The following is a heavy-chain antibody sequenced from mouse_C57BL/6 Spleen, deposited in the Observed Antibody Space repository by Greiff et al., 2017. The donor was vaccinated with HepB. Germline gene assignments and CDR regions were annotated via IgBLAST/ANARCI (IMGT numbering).Heavy chain of an antibody. V-gene: IGHV1-75*01. CDR1: GYTFTDYY. Sequence: VKLQESGPELVKPGASVKISCKASGYTFTDYYINWVKQRPGQGLEWIGWIFPGSGSTYYNEKFKGKATLTVDKSSSTAYMLLSSLTSEDSAVYFCARRGGYGNWFAYWGQGTLVTVSA. J-gene: IGHJ3*01. CDR2: IFPGSGST. CDR3: ARRGGYGNWFAY. D-gene: IGHD1-1*01.